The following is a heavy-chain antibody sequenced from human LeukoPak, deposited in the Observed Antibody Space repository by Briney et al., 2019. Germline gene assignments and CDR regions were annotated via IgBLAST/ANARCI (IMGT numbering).Heavy chain of an antibody. V-gene: IGHV3-49*04. CDR1: GFIFGDYN. CDR2: IRAKIHDGTT. Sequence: GGSLRLSCTPSGFIFGDYNMNWVRQAPGQGLEWVGYIRAKIHDGTTDFAASVKGRFTISRDDSKSIAYLQMTSLKSEDTAVYYCSRGQKDPYGPEFDYWGQGTLVTVSS. CDR3: SRGQKDPYGPEFDY. D-gene: IGHD3-10*01. J-gene: IGHJ4*02.